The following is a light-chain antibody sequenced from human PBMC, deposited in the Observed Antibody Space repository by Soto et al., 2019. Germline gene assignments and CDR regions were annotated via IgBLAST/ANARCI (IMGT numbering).Light chain of an antibody. CDR2: AAF. CDR1: QGISSY. CDR3: QQSSSSPWT. Sequence: DIQLTQSPSFLSASVGDRVTITCRASQGISSYLAWYQQKPGKAPKLLIYAAFTLQTGVSSRFIGSGSGADFTLTINSLQPEDFATYYCQQSSSSPWTFGQGTKVDI. J-gene: IGKJ1*01. V-gene: IGKV1-39*01.